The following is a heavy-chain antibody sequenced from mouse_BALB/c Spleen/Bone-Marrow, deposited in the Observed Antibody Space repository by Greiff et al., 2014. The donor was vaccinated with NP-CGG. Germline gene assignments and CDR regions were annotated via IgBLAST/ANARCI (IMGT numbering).Heavy chain of an antibody. CDR1: GYTFTSYY. CDR2: IYPGNANT. V-gene: IGHV1S56*01. CDR3: ARLGRDYAMDY. Sequence: VQLQQSGPELVKPGASVRISCKASGYTFTSYYIHWVKQRPGQGLEWIGWIYPGNANTKYNEKFKGKATLTADKSSSTAYMQLSSLTSEDSAVYFCARLGRDYAMDYWGQGTSVTVSS. J-gene: IGHJ4*01. D-gene: IGHD4-1*01.